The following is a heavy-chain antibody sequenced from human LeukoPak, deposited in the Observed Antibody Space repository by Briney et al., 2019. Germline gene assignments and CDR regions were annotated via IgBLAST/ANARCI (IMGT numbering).Heavy chain of an antibody. Sequence: GGSLRLSCAASGFTFDDYGMSWVRQAPGKGLEWVSGINWNGGSTGYADSVKGRFTISRDNAKNSLYLQMNSLRAEDTAVYYCARRSAAKDAFDIWGQGTMVTVSS. CDR2: INWNGGST. J-gene: IGHJ3*02. CDR3: ARRSAAKDAFDI. CDR1: GFTFDDYG. D-gene: IGHD6-25*01. V-gene: IGHV3-20*04.